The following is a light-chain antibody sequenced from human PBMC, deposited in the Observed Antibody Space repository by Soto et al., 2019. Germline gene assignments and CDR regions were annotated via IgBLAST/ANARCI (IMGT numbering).Light chain of an antibody. CDR2: GAS. CDR3: QQYNNWPYT. J-gene: IGKJ2*01. Sequence: EIVMTQSPATLSVSPGERATLSCRASQSVSSNLAWYQQKPGQAPRLLIYGASTRATGIPARFSGSGSGTEFTLTLSSLQSEEFAVYYCQQYNNWPYTFCQGTNLEIK. CDR1: QSVSSN. V-gene: IGKV3-15*01.